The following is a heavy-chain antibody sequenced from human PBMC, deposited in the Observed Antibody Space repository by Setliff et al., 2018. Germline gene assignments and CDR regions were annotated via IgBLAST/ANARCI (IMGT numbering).Heavy chain of an antibody. CDR1: GGSISSSSYY. Sequence: SETLSLTCTVSGGSISSSSYYWGWIRQPPGKGLEWIGSIYYSGSTYYNPSLKSRVTISIDTSKNQFSLKLSSVTAADTAVYYCARLGSARYDSSGYYPDNWFDPWGQGTLVTVSS. V-gene: IGHV4-39*01. CDR2: IYYSGST. CDR3: ARLGSARYDSSGYYPDNWFDP. J-gene: IGHJ5*02. D-gene: IGHD3-22*01.